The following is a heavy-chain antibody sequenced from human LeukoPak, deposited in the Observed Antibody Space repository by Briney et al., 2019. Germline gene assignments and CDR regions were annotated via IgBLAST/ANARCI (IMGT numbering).Heavy chain of an antibody. CDR1: GLTFSSYA. J-gene: IGHJ5*02. V-gene: IGHV3-30*04. CDR3: ARSGEDYYDSSGSNWFDP. D-gene: IGHD3-22*01. Sequence: PGGSLRLSCAASGLTFSSYAMHWVRQAPGKGLEWVAVISYDGSNKYYADSVKGRFTISRDNSKNTLYLQMNSLRAEDTAVYYCARSGEDYYDSSGSNWFDPWGQGTLSPSPQ. CDR2: ISYDGSNK.